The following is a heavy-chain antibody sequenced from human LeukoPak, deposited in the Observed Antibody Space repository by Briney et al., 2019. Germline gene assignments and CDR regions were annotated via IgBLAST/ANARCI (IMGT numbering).Heavy chain of an antibody. CDR2: IYDSGST. CDR3: AKDRAYDSSGYYRLGY. D-gene: IGHD3-22*01. J-gene: IGHJ4*02. V-gene: IGHV4-39*07. CDR1: GGSIRSSYYY. Sequence: SETLSLTCTVSGGSIRSSYYYWGWIRQPPGKGLEWIGSIYDSGSTYYNPSLKSRVTILVDKSKNQFSLKLSSVTAADTAVYYCAKDRAYDSSGYYRLGYWGQGTLVTVSS.